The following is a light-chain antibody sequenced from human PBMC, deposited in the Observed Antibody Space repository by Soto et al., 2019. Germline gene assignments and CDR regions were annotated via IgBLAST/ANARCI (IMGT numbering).Light chain of an antibody. CDR3: TSYTTSSTWV. Sequence: QSVLTQPASVSGSPGQAITISCTGSSSDVGAYNYVSWHQQHPGKVPKLMISEVTNRPSGVSNRFSGSKSGNTASLTISGLQAEDEADYFCTSYTTSSTWVFGGGTQLTVL. V-gene: IGLV2-14*01. CDR1: SSDVGAYNY. J-gene: IGLJ3*02. CDR2: EVT.